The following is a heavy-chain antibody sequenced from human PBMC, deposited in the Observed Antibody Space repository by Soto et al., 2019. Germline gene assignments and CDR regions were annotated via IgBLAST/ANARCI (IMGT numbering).Heavy chain of an antibody. CDR3: ASTPGYCSGGSCYYGMDV. CDR1: GVSISDGGYT. V-gene: IGHV4-30-2*01. J-gene: IGHJ6*02. Sequence: QLQLQESGSGLVKPSQTLSLTCTVSGVSISDGGYTWSWIRQPPGKGLEWIGYIYHTKNTYYSPSLKSRVTMSVDRSRNQFSLRLSSVTAADVALYYCASTPGYCSGGSCYYGMDVWGQGTTVTVSS. CDR2: IYHTKNT. D-gene: IGHD2-15*01.